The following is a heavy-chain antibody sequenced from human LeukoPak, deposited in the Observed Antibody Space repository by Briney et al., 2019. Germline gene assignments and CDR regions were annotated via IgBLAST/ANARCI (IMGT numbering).Heavy chain of an antibody. CDR1: GGSFSGYY. CDR2: INHSGST. Sequence: PSETLSLTCAVYGGSFSGYYWSWIRQPPGKGLEWIGEINHSGSTNYNPSLKSRVTISVDTSKNQFSLKLSSVTAADTAVYYCARKSLRGYCSSTSCYTAPYNWFDPWGQGTLVTVSS. D-gene: IGHD2-2*02. CDR3: ARKSLRGYCSSTSCYTAPYNWFDP. V-gene: IGHV4-34*01. J-gene: IGHJ5*02.